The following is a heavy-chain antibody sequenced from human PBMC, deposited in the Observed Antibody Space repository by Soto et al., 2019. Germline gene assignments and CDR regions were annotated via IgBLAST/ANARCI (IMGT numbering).Heavy chain of an antibody. D-gene: IGHD3-3*01. CDR3: ARVRTIFGVVIGFDY. V-gene: IGHV4-59*01. Sequence: SETLSLTCTVSGVSISSYYWSWIRQPPGKGLEWIGYIYYSGSTNYNPSLKSRVTISVDTSKNQFSLKLSSVTAADTAVYYCARVRTIFGVVIGFDYWGQGTLVTVSS. CDR1: GVSISSYY. CDR2: IYYSGST. J-gene: IGHJ4*02.